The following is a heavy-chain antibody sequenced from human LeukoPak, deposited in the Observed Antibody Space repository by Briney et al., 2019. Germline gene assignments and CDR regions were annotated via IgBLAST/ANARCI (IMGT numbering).Heavy chain of an antibody. CDR1: GFTFSSYA. CDR2: ISYDGSNK. V-gene: IGHV3-30-3*01. Sequence: GRSLRLSCAASGFTFSSYAMHWVRQAPGKGLEWVAVISYDGSNKYYADSVKGRFTISRDNSKNTLYLQMNSLRAEDTAVYYRARSEGALALDYWGQGTLVAVSS. CDR3: ARSEGALALDY. D-gene: IGHD4/OR15-4a*01. J-gene: IGHJ4*02.